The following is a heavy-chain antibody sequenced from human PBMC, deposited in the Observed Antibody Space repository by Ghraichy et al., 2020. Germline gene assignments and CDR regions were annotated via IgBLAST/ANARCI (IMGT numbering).Heavy chain of an antibody. CDR1: GFTFSNYA. Sequence: GESLNISCGASGFTFSNYAMNWVRQAPGKGLEWVSGVSGSGGSTYYADSVKGRFTISRDNSKNTLYLQMNSLRAEDTALYYCAKGGAAGAYAFDMWGQGTRVTVSS. CDR3: AKGGAAGAYAFDM. D-gene: IGHD6-25*01. V-gene: IGHV3-23*01. CDR2: VSGSGGST. J-gene: IGHJ3*02.